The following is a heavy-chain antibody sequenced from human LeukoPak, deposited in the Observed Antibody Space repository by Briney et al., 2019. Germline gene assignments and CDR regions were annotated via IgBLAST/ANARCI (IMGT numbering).Heavy chain of an antibody. CDR1: GGTFSSYA. CDR2: IIPIFGTA. CDR3: AGVRLLNYYYMDV. D-gene: IGHD3-10*01. J-gene: IGHJ6*03. V-gene: IGHV1-69*13. Sequence: SVKVSCKASGGTFSSYAISWVRQAPGQGLEWMGGIIPIFGTANYAQKFQGRVTITADESTSTAYMELSSLRSEDTAVYYCAGVRLLNYYYMDVWGKGTTVTISS.